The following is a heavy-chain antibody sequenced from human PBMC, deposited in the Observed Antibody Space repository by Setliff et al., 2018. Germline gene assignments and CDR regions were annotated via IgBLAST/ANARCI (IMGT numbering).Heavy chain of an antibody. Sequence: ASVKVSCKASGYTFIDYGVSWVRQAPGQGLEWVGCISPYTGKTYLAPKFQDRVTLTADTSTTTAYLQLTNPPSDDTAIYFCSRLVRFCTRTSCQRLSGDEYWGQGALVTVSS. CDR1: GYTFIDYG. D-gene: IGHD2-2*01. CDR3: SRLVRFCTRTSCQRLSGDEY. V-gene: IGHV1-18*01. J-gene: IGHJ4*02. CDR2: ISPYTGKT.